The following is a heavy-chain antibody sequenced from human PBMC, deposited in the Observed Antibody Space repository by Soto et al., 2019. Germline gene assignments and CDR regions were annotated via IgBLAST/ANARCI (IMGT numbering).Heavy chain of an antibody. J-gene: IGHJ4*02. Sequence: QVQLVQSGAEMQKPGSSVKVSCQSSGGTFNTYAMNWVRQAPGQGPEWMGDISPMFGAANYAPKFQGRVTSTADESTGTSDRQWSSVTSEDTALYFSAREVQVHTPAFVYWGQGTLVTVSS. D-gene: IGHD2-15*01. CDR2: ISPMFGAA. CDR1: GGTFNTYA. V-gene: IGHV1-69*19. CDR3: AREVQVHTPAFVY.